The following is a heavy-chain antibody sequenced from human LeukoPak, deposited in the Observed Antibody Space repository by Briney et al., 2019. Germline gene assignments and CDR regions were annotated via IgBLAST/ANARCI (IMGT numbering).Heavy chain of an antibody. D-gene: IGHD2-2*02. V-gene: IGHV4-39*01. Sequence: SETLSLTCTVSGGSISSSSYYWGWIRQPPGKGLEWIGSIYYSGSTYYNPSLKSRVTISVDTSKNQFSLKLSSVTAADTAVYYCAALTVYCSSTSCYMGPFDYWGQGTLVTVSS. CDR3: AALTVYCSSTSCYMGPFDY. CDR1: GGSISSSSYY. J-gene: IGHJ4*02. CDR2: IYYSGST.